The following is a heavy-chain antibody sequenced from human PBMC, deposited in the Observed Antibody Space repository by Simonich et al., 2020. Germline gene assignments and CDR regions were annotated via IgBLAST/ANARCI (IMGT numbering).Heavy chain of an antibody. J-gene: IGHJ4*02. CDR1: GFTFSSYW. CDR2: IKQEGSGK. V-gene: IGHV3-7*01. CDR3: ARFRGRYFDWLFDY. D-gene: IGHD3-9*01. Sequence: EVQLVESGGGLVQPGGSLRLSCAASGFTFSSYWMSWVRQAPGKGLGWWVNIKQEGSGKYEVDPVKGRFTISRDNAKNSLYRQMNSLRAEDTAVYYCARFRGRYFDWLFDYWGQGTLVTVSS.